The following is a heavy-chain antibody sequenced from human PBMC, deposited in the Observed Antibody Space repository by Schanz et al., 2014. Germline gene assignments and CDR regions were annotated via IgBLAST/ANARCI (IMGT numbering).Heavy chain of an antibody. CDR2: ISGSGGT. D-gene: IGHD1-1*01. Sequence: EVQLVESGGGLVKPGGSLRLSCAASGFTFSSYAMSWVRQAPGKGLEWVSAISGSGGTNYAESVKGRFTISRDNSKNTLYLQMNSLRAEDTAVYFCAKIERNEDWGQGTLVTVSS. CDR3: AKIERNED. V-gene: IGHV3-23*04. J-gene: IGHJ4*02. CDR1: GFTFSSYA.